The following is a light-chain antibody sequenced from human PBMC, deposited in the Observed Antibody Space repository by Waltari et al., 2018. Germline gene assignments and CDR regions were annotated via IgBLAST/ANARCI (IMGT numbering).Light chain of an antibody. J-gene: IGKJ3*01. CDR2: AAS. CDR3: QQSFIAPFT. V-gene: IGKV1-39*01. CDR1: QSISRY. Sequence: DIQMTQPPSSLSASVGDRVTITCRESQSISRYLNWYQQRPGEAPELLIYAASNLQSGVPSRFSGSGSGTDFTLTISSLQPEDYATYICQQSFIAPFTFGPGTIVDF.